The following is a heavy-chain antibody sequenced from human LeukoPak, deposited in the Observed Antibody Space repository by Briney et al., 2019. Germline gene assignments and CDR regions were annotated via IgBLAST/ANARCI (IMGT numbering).Heavy chain of an antibody. V-gene: IGHV1-69*04. Sequence: ASVKVSCKASGGTFSSYAISWVRQAPGQGLEWMGRIIPILGIANYAQKFQGRVTITADKSTSTAYMELSSLRSEDTAVYYCARVDTAMYFDYWGQGTLVTVSS. D-gene: IGHD5-18*01. CDR3: ARVDTAMYFDY. CDR1: GGTFSSYA. CDR2: IIPILGIA. J-gene: IGHJ4*02.